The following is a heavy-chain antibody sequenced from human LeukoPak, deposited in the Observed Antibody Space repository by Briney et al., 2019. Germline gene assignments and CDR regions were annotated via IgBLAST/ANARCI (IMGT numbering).Heavy chain of an antibody. CDR1: GGTFSSYA. J-gene: IGHJ6*02. V-gene: IGHV1-69*01. Sequence: SVKVSCKASGGTFSSYAISWVRQAPGQGLEWMGGIIPIFGTANYAQKFQGRVTITADESTSTAYMELSSLRSEDTAVYYCARALGYSYGPIYYYGMDVWGQGTTVTVSS. CDR2: IIPIFGTA. D-gene: IGHD5-18*01. CDR3: ARALGYSYGPIYYYGMDV.